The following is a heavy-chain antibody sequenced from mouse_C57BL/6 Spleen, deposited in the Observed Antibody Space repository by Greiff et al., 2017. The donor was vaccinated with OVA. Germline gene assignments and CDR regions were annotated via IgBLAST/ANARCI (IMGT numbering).Heavy chain of an antibody. CDR2: IHPNSGST. CDR1: GYTFTSYW. D-gene: IGHD2-4*01. V-gene: IGHV1-64*01. J-gene: IGHJ3*01. CDR3: ARGGYDYDGAY. Sequence: QVQLQQSGAELVKPGASVKLSCKASGYTFTSYWMHWVKQRPGQGLEWIGMIHPNSGSTNYNEKFKSKATLTVDKSSSTAYMQLSSLTSEDSAVDCCARGGYDYDGAYWGQGTLVTVSA.